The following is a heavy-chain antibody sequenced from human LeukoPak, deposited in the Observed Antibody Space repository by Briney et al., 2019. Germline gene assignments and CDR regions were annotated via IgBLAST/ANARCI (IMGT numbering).Heavy chain of an antibody. CDR1: GFTFSSYA. V-gene: IGHV3-30*04. CDR3: AKEGDTYYYDNSGKLDY. D-gene: IGHD3-22*01. J-gene: IGHJ4*02. Sequence: GGSLRLSCAASGFTFSSYAMHWVRQAPGKGLEWVAVISYDGSNKYYADSVKGRFTISRDNSKNTLYLQMNSLRAEDTAVYYCAKEGDTYYYDNSGKLDYWGQGTLVTVSS. CDR2: ISYDGSNK.